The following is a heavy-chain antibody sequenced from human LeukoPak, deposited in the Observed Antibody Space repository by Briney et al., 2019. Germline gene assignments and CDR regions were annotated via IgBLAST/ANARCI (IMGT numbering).Heavy chain of an antibody. J-gene: IGHJ3*02. CDR3: AREGYSYGYDAFDI. Sequence: EGSLRLSCAAPGFTVSSNYMSWVRQAPGKGLEWVSVIYSGGSTYYADSVKGRFTISRDNSKNTLYLQVNSLRAEDTAVYYCAREGYSYGYDAFDIWGQGTMVTVSS. D-gene: IGHD5-18*01. CDR2: IYSGGST. CDR1: GFTVSSNY. V-gene: IGHV3-66*01.